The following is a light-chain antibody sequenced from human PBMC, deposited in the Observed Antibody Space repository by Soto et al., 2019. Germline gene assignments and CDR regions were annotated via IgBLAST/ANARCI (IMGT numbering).Light chain of an antibody. CDR1: QSIERY. V-gene: IGKV1-39*01. CDR3: QQTYTVPYT. Sequence: DIPMTQSPSSLSASVGDRVTITCRASQSIERYLNWYQQKSGKAPKFLMYATSHLQSGVPSRFSGSGSGTEFTLTISGLQPEDFGSYYCQQTYTVPYTFGQGTMLEIE. J-gene: IGKJ2*01. CDR2: ATS.